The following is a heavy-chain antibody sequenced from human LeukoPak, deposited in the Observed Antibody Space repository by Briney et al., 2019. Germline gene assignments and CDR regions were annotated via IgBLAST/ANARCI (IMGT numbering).Heavy chain of an antibody. CDR2: IYYSGST. CDR3: ASGGYDFWSGYFPHDAFDI. V-gene: IGHV4-39*01. J-gene: IGHJ3*02. D-gene: IGHD3-3*01. Sequence: SETLSLTCTVSGGSISSSSYYWGWIRQPPGKGLEWIGSIYYSGSTYYNPSLKSRVTISVDTSKNQFSLKLSSVTAADTAVYYCASGGYDFWSGYFPHDAFDIWGQRTMVTVSS. CDR1: GGSISSSSYY.